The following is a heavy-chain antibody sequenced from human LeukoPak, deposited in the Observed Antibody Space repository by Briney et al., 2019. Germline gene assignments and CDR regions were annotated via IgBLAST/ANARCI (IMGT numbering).Heavy chain of an antibody. CDR1: GGSISSSSYY. J-gene: IGHJ4*02. V-gene: IGHV4-39*07. D-gene: IGHD6-13*01. CDR3: ASSGGIAAAGINY. CDR2: IYYSGST. Sequence: SETLSLTCTVSGGSISSSSYYWSWIRQPPGKGLEWIGSIYYSGSTYYNPSLKSRVTISVDTSKSQFSLKLSSVTAADTAVYYCASSGGIAAAGINYWGQGTLVTVSS.